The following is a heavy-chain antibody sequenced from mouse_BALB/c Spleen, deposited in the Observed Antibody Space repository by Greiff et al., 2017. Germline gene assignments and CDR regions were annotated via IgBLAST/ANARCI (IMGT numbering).Heavy chain of an antibody. CDR3: ARGGGNYFMDC. CDR2: ISDGGSYT. V-gene: IGHV5-4*02. D-gene: IGHD2-1*01. J-gene: IGHJ4*01. Sequence: DVMLVASGGGLVKPGGSLNLSCAASGFTFSDYYMYWVRQTPEKRLEWVATISDGGSYTYYPDSVKGRFTISSDNAKNNLYLQMSSLKSEDTAMYDCARGGGNYFMDCWGQGTSVTVSS. CDR1: GFTFSDYY.